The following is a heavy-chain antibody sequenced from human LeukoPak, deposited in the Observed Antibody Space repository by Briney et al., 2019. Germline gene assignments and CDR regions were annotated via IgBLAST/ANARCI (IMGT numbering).Heavy chain of an antibody. CDR2: IYSGGST. CDR3: ARDCSSTSCYVTGYYGMDV. V-gene: IGHV3-66*01. Sequence: GGSLRLSCAASGFTVSSNYMSWVRQAPGKGLEWVSVIYSGGSTYYADSVKGRFTISRDNSKNTLYLQMNSLRAEDTAVYYCARDCSSTSCYVTGYYGMDVWGQGTTVTVSS. CDR1: GFTVSSNY. D-gene: IGHD2-2*01. J-gene: IGHJ6*02.